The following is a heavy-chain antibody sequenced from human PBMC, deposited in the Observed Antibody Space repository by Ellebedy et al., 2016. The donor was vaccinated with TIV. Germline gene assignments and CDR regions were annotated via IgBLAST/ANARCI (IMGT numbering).Heavy chain of an antibody. CDR3: ARQGEVPGGSPHFDY. Sequence: AASVKVSCKASGYTFISYAMHWVRQAPGQRLEWMGWINAGNGNTKYSQKFQGRVTITSDTSATTAYLELSSLRSEDTAVYYCARQGEVPGGSPHFDYWGQGTLVTVSS. D-gene: IGHD1-26*01. V-gene: IGHV1-3*01. CDR1: GYTFISYA. CDR2: INAGNGNT. J-gene: IGHJ4*02.